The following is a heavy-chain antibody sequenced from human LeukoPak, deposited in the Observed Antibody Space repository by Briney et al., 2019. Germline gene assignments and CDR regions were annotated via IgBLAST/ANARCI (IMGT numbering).Heavy chain of an antibody. V-gene: IGHV4-34*01. CDR2: INLRGST. D-gene: IGHD3-9*01. CDR1: GGSFNDYY. Sequence: SETLSLTCAVYGGSFNDYYWNWIRQPPGKGLEWIGEINLRGSTTYNPSLKSRVTISLDESKNQFSLKLSSVTAADTAVYYCARRRLRYFDWLEGDYYYYYMDVWGKGTTVTISS. J-gene: IGHJ6*03. CDR3: ARRRLRYFDWLEGDYYYYYMDV.